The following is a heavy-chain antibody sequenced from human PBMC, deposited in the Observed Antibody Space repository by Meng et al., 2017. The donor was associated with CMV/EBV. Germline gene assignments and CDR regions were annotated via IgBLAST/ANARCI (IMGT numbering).Heavy chain of an antibody. J-gene: IGHJ4*02. Sequence: ESLKISCTVSGYSISSGYYWGWIRQPPGKGLEWIGSIYHSGSTYYNPSLKSRVTISVDTSKNQFSLKLSSVTAADTAVYYCARDRAGSGSLSDTKWGQGTLVTVSS. V-gene: IGHV4-38-2*02. CDR3: ARDRAGSGSLSDTK. CDR1: GYSISSGYY. CDR2: IYHSGST. D-gene: IGHD1-26*01.